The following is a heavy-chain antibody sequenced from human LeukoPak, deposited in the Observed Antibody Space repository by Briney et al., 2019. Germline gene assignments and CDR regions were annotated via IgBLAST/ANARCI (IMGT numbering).Heavy chain of an antibody. Sequence: SGKVSCKASGGTFSSYAISWVRQAPGQGLEWMGRIIPIFGTANYAQKFQGRVTITTDESTSTAYMELSSLRSEDTAVYYCARGDQFLYYYDSNPFDYWGQGTLVTVSS. D-gene: IGHD3-22*01. CDR1: GGTFSSYA. J-gene: IGHJ4*02. CDR3: ARGDQFLYYYDSNPFDY. CDR2: IIPIFGTA. V-gene: IGHV1-69*05.